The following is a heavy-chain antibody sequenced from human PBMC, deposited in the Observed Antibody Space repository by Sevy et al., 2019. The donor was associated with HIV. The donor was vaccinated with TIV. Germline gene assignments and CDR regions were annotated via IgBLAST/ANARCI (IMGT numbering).Heavy chain of an antibody. J-gene: IGHJ4*02. V-gene: IGHV5-51*01. Sequence: GESLKISCKGSGYSFTSYWIGWVRQMPGKCLEWMGIIYPGDSDTRYSPSFQGQVTISADKSISTAYLQWSSLKASDTAMYYCARSPGEFHSGSYNYFAYWGQGTLVTVSS. D-gene: IGHD1-26*01. CDR3: ARSPGEFHSGSYNYFAY. CDR1: GYSFTSYW. CDR2: IYPGDSDT.